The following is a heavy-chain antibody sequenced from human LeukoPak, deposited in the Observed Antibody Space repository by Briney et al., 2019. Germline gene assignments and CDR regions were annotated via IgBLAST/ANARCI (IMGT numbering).Heavy chain of an antibody. J-gene: IGHJ4*02. V-gene: IGHV4-30-2*01. D-gene: IGHD4-17*01. CDR3: ARGPSPATVPDYFDY. Sequence: PSETLSLTCAVSGGSISSGGYSWSWIRQPPGKGLEWIGYIYHSGSTYYNPSLKSRVTISVDRSKNQFSLKLSSVTAADTAVYYCARGPSPATVPDYFDYWGQGTLVTVSS. CDR2: IYHSGST. CDR1: GGSISSGGYS.